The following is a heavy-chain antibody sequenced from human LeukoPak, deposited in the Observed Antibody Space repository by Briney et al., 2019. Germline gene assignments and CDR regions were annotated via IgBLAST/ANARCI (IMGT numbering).Heavy chain of an antibody. D-gene: IGHD3-22*01. V-gene: IGHV3-23*01. CDR3: AKGDYYYYDSSGYGLDY. Sequence: PGGSLRLSCAASGFTFSSYAMSWVRQAPGKGLEWVSAISGSGGSTYYADSVKGRFTISRDNSKNTLYLQMNSLRAEDTAVYYCAKGDYYYYDSSGYGLDYWGQGTLVTVSS. CDR2: ISGSGGST. CDR1: GFTFSSYA. J-gene: IGHJ4*02.